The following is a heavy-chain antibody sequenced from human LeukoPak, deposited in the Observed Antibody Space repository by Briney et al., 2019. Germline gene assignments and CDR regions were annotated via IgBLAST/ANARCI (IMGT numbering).Heavy chain of an antibody. V-gene: IGHV3-23*01. D-gene: IGHD1-1*01. CDR2: IRTNGDTA. Sequence: GGSLRLSCAASGFTFSSLAMTWVRQAPGKGLEWVSTIRTNGDTAYNTDSVKGRFTISRDNSKNTLYLQMSSLRVEDTAIYYCAKGQELDDGVFDSWGQGTLVTVSS. CDR3: AKGQELDDGVFDS. J-gene: IGHJ4*02. CDR1: GFTFSSLA.